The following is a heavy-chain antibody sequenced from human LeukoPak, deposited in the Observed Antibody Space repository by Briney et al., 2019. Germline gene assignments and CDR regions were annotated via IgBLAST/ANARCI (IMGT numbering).Heavy chain of an antibody. V-gene: IGHV4-59*01. D-gene: IGHD3-10*01. Sequence: SETLSLTCTVSGGSISSYYWSWIRQPPGKGLEWIGYIYYSGSTNYNPSLKSRVTISVDTSKNQFSLKLSSVTAADTAVYYCAREEYYGSGSYRIWGQGTLVTVSS. CDR3: AREEYYGSGSYRI. J-gene: IGHJ4*02. CDR2: IYYSGST. CDR1: GGSISSYY.